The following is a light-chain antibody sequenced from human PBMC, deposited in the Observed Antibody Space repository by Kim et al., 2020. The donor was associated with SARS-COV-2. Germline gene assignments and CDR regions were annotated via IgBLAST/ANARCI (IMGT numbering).Light chain of an antibody. V-gene: IGKV3-20*01. Sequence: LSPGKQATLSSSASHGVSTNYLAWDQQKPGQAPRLIIYGASSRATGIPDRFSGSGSGTDFTLTISRLEPEDFAVYYCQQYGNSPYTFGQGTKLEI. CDR3: QQYGNSPYT. J-gene: IGKJ2*01. CDR2: GAS. CDR1: HGVSTNY.